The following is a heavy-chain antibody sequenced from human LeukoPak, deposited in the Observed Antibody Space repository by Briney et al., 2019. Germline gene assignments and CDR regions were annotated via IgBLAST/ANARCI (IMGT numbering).Heavy chain of an antibody. V-gene: IGHV1-18*01. CDR3: ARVGAYCSSSSCFDY. CDR2: ISTDNGDT. Sequence: ASVKVSCKSSGYTFTTYGITWVRQAPGQGLGWMGWISTDNGDTNYAQNLQDRVTMTTDTSTSTAYMELRSLRSDDTAVYYCARVGAYCSSSSCFDYWDQGTLVTVSS. J-gene: IGHJ4*02. CDR1: GYTFTTYG. D-gene: IGHD2-2*01.